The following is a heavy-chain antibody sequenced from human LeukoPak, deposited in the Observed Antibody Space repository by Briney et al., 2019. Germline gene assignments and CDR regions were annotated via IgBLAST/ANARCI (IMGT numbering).Heavy chain of an antibody. CDR1: GYTFTGYY. CDR2: INPNSGGT. V-gene: IGHV1-2*06. Sequence: ASVKVSCKASGYTFTGYYMHWVRQAPGQGLEWMGRINPNSGGTDYAQKFQGRVTMTRDTSISTAYMELSRLRSDDTAVYYCARAPLYYGDQNNWFDPWGQGTLVTVLS. CDR3: ARAPLYYGDQNNWFDP. J-gene: IGHJ5*02. D-gene: IGHD4-17*01.